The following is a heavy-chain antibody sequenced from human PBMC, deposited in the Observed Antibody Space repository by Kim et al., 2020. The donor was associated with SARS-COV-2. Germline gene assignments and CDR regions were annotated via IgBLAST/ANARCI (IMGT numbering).Heavy chain of an antibody. Sequence: GGYLRLSCAASGFTFSSYWMSWVRQAPGKGLEWVANIKQDGSEKYYVDSVKGRFTISRDNAKNSLYLQMNSLRAEDTAVYYCARDSTVTTTGAGYYYYYGMDVWGQGTTVTVSS. CDR1: GFTFSSYW. D-gene: IGHD4-17*01. V-gene: IGHV3-7*03. CDR3: ARDSTVTTTGAGYYYYYGMDV. J-gene: IGHJ6*02. CDR2: IKQDGSEK.